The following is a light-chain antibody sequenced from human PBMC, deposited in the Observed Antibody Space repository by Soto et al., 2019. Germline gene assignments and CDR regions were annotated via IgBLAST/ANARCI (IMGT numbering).Light chain of an antibody. CDR1: QNITGR. CDR3: QQYGSSPWT. Sequence: EIVLTQSPVTLSVSPGESATLSCRASQNITGRLAWYQQKPGQPPRLLIYGASSRATGIPDRFSGSGSGTDFTLTISRLEPEDFAVYYCQQYGSSPWTFGQGTKVDIK. CDR2: GAS. J-gene: IGKJ1*01. V-gene: IGKV3-20*01.